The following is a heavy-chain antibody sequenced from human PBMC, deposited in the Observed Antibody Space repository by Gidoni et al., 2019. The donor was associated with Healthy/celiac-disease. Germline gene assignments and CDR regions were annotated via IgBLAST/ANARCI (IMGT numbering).Heavy chain of an antibody. CDR3: ARDVVYSSSGGMDV. CDR1: GFHFGSYS. V-gene: IGHV3-21*01. CDR2: ISSSSSYI. Sequence: EVQLVASGGGLVKPWGSLRLSCAASGFHFGSYSMNWGRQAPGKGLEWVSSISSSSSYIYYADSVKGRFTISRDNAKNSLYLQMNSLRAEDTAVYYCARDVVYSSSGGMDVWGQGTTVTVSS. D-gene: IGHD6-6*01. J-gene: IGHJ6*02.